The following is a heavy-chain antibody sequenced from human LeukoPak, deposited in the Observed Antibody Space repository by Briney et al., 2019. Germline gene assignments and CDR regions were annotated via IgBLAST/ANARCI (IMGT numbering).Heavy chain of an antibody. CDR1: GYIFTSYA. D-gene: IGHD2-2*01. V-gene: IGHV1-3*04. CDR3: MRDVDNPKHSCTSTTCIDV. J-gene: IGHJ6*02. Sequence: ASVKVSCKASGYIFTSYAMHWVRQAPGQRLEWMGWINTGNGNTKYSQKFQGRVTITRDTSTSTAYMELRSLSSDDTAVYYCMRDVDNPKHSCTSTTCIDVWGQGTTVTVSS. CDR2: INTGNGNT.